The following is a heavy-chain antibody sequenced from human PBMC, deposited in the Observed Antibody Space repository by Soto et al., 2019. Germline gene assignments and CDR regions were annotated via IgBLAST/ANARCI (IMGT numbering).Heavy chain of an antibody. CDR2: IYYSGST. J-gene: IGHJ4*02. CDR3: ARDTVAGIDY. V-gene: IGHV4-31*03. Sequence: QVQLQESGPGLVKPSQTLSLTCTVSGGSISSGGYYWSWIRQHPGKGLELIGYIYYSGSTYYNPPLKSRVTITGDTSKNQFSLKLSSVTAADTAVYYCARDTVAGIDYWGQGTLVPVSS. CDR1: GGSISSGGYY. D-gene: IGHD6-19*01.